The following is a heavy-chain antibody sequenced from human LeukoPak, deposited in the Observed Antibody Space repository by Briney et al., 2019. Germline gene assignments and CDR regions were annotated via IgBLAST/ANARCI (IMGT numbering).Heavy chain of an antibody. CDR3: ARPGYSTGAFDY. CDR2: ISSGSSTI. Sequence: RPGGSLRLSCAAPGFSISSYEMIWVRQAPGKGLEWVSYISSGSSTIYYADSVKGRFTISRDNSKNTLYLQMNSLRAEDTAVYYCARPGYSTGAFDYWGQGTLVTVSS. V-gene: IGHV3-48*03. J-gene: IGHJ4*02. D-gene: IGHD6-25*01. CDR1: GFSISSYE.